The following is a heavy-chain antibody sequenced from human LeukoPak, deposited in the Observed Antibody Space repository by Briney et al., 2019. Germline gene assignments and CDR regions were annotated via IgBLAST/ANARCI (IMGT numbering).Heavy chain of an antibody. Sequence: PSETLSLTCTVSGGSFEHYYWGWIRQPPGKGLKWIGYVYYSGSTDYSPSLKSRLTISADTSKNQFSLKLRSVSAADTAVYYCASHRRSHGSEYWGQGILVTVSS. CDR2: VYYSGST. J-gene: IGHJ4*02. D-gene: IGHD3-10*01. CDR3: ASHRRSHGSEY. V-gene: IGHV4-59*01. CDR1: GGSFEHYY.